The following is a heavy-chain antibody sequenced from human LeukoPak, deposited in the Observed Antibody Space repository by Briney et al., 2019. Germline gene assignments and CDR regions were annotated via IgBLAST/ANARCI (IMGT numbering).Heavy chain of an antibody. CDR1: GGSLSGYY. Sequence: SETLSLTCAVYGGSLSGYYWSWIRQPPGRGLEWIGEINHSGSTNYNPSLKSRVTISVDTSKNQFALKLSSVTAADTAVYYCARDRSSYFDYWGQGTLVTVSS. V-gene: IGHV4-34*01. CDR3: ARDRSSYFDY. J-gene: IGHJ4*02. CDR2: INHSGST. D-gene: IGHD1-14*01.